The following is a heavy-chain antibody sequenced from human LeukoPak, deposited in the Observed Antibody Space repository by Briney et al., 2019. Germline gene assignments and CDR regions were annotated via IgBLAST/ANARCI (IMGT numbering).Heavy chain of an antibody. J-gene: IGHJ6*03. Sequence: GGSLRLSCAASGFTFSSYGMHWVRQAPGKGLEWVAFIRYDGSNKYYADSVKGRFTISRDNSKNTLYLQMNSLRAEDTAVYYCAKTLGSYYYYMDVWGKGTTVTISS. CDR3: AKTLGSYYYYMDV. CDR1: GFTFSSYG. CDR2: IRYDGSNK. V-gene: IGHV3-30*02. D-gene: IGHD1-26*01.